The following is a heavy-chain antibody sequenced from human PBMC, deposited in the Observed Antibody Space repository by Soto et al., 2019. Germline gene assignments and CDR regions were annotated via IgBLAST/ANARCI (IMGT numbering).Heavy chain of an antibody. Sequence: PGGSLRLSCAGSGFPFNNALMTWVRQAPGQGLEWIGRITSRTYGATTDYAAPVKGRFSISRDDSKNMVFLQMNSLRAEDTAVYHCARDIDWYTSSPGFDYWGQGTLVTVSS. J-gene: IGHJ4*02. D-gene: IGHD6-6*01. CDR1: GFPFNNAL. CDR3: ARDIDWYTSSPGFDY. V-gene: IGHV3-15*01. CDR2: ITSRTYGATT.